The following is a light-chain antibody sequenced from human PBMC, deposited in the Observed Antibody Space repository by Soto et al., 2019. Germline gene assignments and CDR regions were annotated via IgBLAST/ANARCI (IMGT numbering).Light chain of an antibody. CDR2: VAS. CDR3: QQYNNWPPLT. CDR1: QSVSSN. V-gene: IGKV3-15*01. Sequence: EIVRTQSPATLSVAPGERATLSCRASQSVSSNLAWYQQKPGQAPRLLIYVASTRATGIPARFSGSGSGTEFTLTISSLQSEDFAVYYCQQYNNWPPLTFGGGTKVEIK. J-gene: IGKJ4*01.